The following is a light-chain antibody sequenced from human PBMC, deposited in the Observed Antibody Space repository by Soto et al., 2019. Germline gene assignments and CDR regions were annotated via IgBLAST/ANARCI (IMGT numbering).Light chain of an antibody. J-gene: IGLJ1*01. Sequence: QCALTHPPSVSGSPVQAVAISCTGTSSDVGSYDRVSWYQQPPGTAPKLIISEVSNRPSGVPDRFSGSKSGNTASLTISGLQAEDEADYYCSSYTSSSTYVFGTGTKVTVL. CDR2: EVS. CDR3: SSYTSSSTYV. V-gene: IGLV2-18*02. CDR1: SSDVGSYDR.